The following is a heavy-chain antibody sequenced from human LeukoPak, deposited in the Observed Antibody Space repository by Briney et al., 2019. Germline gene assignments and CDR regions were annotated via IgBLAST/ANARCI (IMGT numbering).Heavy chain of an antibody. CDR1: GFTFSSYG. D-gene: IGHD3/OR15-3a*01. CDR2: IWYDGSNK. V-gene: IGHV3-33*01. J-gene: IGHJ4*02. Sequence: GRSLRLSCAASGFTFSSYGMHWVRQAPGKGLEWVAVIWYDGSNKYYADSVKGRFAISRDNAKNSLYLQMNSLRAEDTAVYYCARRRDFIDYWGQGTLVTVSS. CDR3: ARRRDFIDY.